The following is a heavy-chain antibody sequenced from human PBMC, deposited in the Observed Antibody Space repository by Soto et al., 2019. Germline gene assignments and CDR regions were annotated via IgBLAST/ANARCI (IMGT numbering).Heavy chain of an antibody. CDR1: GFPFSTYW. V-gene: IGHV3-7*04. J-gene: IGHJ4*02. CDR2: IKQDGSEK. CDR3: ARGSSGSGWYFDY. Sequence: EVQLVESGGGLVQPGGSLRLSCAAYGFPFSTYWMSWVRQAPGKGLEWVANIKQDGSEKYYVDSVKGRFTISRDNAKNALYLQMHSLRADDTAVYYCARGSSGSGWYFDYWGQGTLVTVSS. D-gene: IGHD6-19*01.